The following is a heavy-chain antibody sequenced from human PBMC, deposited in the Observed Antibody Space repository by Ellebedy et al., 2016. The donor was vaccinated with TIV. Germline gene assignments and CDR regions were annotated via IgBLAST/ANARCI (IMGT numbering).Heavy chain of an antibody. CDR1: GFTFSSYW. Sequence: PGGSLRLSCAASGFTFSSYWMTWVRQAPGKGLEWVSHVSSGEAKSYADSVKGRFTISRDNAKNSLYLQMNSLRAEDTAVYYCTRDPDGDYDFDYWGQGTLVIVSS. J-gene: IGHJ4*02. CDR3: TRDPDGDYDFDY. V-gene: IGHV3-48*04. D-gene: IGHD4-17*01. CDR2: VSSGEAK.